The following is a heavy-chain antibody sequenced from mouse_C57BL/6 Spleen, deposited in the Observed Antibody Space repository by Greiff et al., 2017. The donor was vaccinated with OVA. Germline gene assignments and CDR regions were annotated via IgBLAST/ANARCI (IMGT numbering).Heavy chain of an antibody. CDR3: ARDAPFYYGSSYGFAY. D-gene: IGHD1-1*01. CDR2: ISYDGSN. J-gene: IGHJ3*01. CDR1: GYSISSGYY. Sequence: EVQLVESGPGLVKPSQSLSLTCSVTGYSISSGYYWNWIRQFPGNKLEWMGYISYDGSNNYNPSLKNRISITRDTSKNQFFLKLNSVTTEDTATYYCARDAPFYYGSSYGFAYWGQGTLVTVSA. V-gene: IGHV3-6*01.